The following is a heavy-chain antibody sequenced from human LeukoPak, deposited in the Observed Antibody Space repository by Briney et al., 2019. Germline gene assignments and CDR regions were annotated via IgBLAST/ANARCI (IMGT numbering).Heavy chain of an antibody. CDR3: ARYSAQGTY. D-gene: IGHD1-7*01. V-gene: IGHV1-2*02. CDR1: ENTFTGHY. Sequence: ASVKVSCKASENTFTGHYVHWVRQAPGQGLEWMGWISPDNGGTNYAQKFRGRVTVTRDTSIRTAYMELGSLTSDDTAVYYCARYSAQGTYWGPGTLVTVSS. CDR2: ISPDNGGT. J-gene: IGHJ4*02.